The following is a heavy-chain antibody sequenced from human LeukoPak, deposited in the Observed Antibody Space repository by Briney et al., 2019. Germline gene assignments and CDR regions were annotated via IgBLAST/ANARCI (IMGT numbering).Heavy chain of an antibody. V-gene: IGHV3-30-3*01. CDR2: MSSDGTNK. D-gene: IGHD3-9*01. Sequence: GGSLRLSCTASGFTFSAYWMHWVRQAPGKGLEWVAGMSSDGTNKHYADSVKGRFTISRDNSKRTLYLQMNGLRPEDTAVYYCARDEGSFVGPRDHWGQGTLVTVSS. CDR1: GFTFSAYW. J-gene: IGHJ4*02. CDR3: ARDEGSFVGPRDH.